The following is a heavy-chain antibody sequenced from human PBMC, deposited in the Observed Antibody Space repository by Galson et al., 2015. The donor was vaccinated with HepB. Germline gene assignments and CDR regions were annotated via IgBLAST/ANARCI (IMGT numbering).Heavy chain of an antibody. Sequence: TLSLTCTVSGGAISSGSYHYSWIRQHPGKGLEWIGYINYSGTTYYNPSLKSRLTISVDMSKNQFSLRLSSVTAADTAAYYCARVFVVGWFDPWGQGTLVTVSS. D-gene: IGHD3-9*01. CDR3: ARVFVVGWFDP. V-gene: IGHV4-31*03. CDR2: INYSGTT. J-gene: IGHJ5*02. CDR1: GGAISSGSYH.